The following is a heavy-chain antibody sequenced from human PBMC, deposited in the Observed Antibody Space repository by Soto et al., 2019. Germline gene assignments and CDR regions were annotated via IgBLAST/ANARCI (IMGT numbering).Heavy chain of an antibody. D-gene: IGHD2-2*01. Sequence: ASVKVSCTASGYTFTGYYMHWVRQAPGQGLEWMGWINPNSGGTNYAQKFQGWVTMTRDTSISTAYMELSRLRSDDTAVYYCARDRGVWDIVVVPAAHEFDYWGQGTLVTVSS. J-gene: IGHJ4*02. CDR2: INPNSGGT. V-gene: IGHV1-2*04. CDR3: ARDRGVWDIVVVPAAHEFDY. CDR1: GYTFTGYY.